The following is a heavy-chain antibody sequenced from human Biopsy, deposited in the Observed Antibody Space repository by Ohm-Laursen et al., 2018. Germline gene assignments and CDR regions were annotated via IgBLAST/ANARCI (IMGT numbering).Heavy chain of an antibody. CDR3: ARESNTSGRVRVDS. D-gene: IGHD4-11*01. V-gene: IGHV3-7*01. Sequence: SLRLSCAASGFTFGSYWMTWVRQAPGKGLEWVANIKQDGSEEYYVDSVKGRFTISRDNANNSLYPQVNSLRAEDTAVYFCARESNTSGRVRVDSWGQGTLVTVSS. CDR2: IKQDGSEE. J-gene: IGHJ5*01. CDR1: GFTFGSYW.